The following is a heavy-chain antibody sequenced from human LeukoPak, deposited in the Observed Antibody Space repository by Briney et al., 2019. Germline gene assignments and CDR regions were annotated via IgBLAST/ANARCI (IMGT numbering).Heavy chain of an antibody. Sequence: PSETLSLTCTVSGGSISSGGYYWSWIRQPPGKGLEWIGNIYYSGSTYYNPSLKSRVTISVDTSKNQFSLKLSAVTAADTAVYCWVRVEWWELPHPLRYWGGGSLVTVSS. CDR1: GGSISSGGYY. CDR3: VRVEWWELPHPLRY. CDR2: IYYSGST. D-gene: IGHD1-26*01. V-gene: IGHV4-31*03. J-gene: IGHJ4*02.